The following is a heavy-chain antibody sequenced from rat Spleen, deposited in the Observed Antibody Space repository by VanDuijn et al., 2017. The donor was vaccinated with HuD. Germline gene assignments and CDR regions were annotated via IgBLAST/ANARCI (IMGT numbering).Heavy chain of an antibody. V-gene: IGHV5-7*01. D-gene: IGHD1-4*01. Sequence: EVQLVESGGGLVQPGRSLKLSCPASGFTFSDYYMAWVRQAPTRGLEWVATISYDASSTYYRDSVKGRFTISRDNAKSTLYLQMDSLRSEDTATYYCATTRVSNYYVMDAWGQGASVTVSS. CDR3: ATTRVSNYYVMDA. J-gene: IGHJ4*01. CDR2: ISYDASST. CDR1: GFTFSDYY.